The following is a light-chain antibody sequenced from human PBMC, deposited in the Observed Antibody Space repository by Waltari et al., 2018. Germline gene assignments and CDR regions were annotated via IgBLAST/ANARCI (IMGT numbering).Light chain of an antibody. Sequence: DIVMTQSPGTLSLSPGEEASLSCRASQTVSGNNLAWYQHKPGQTPRLLIYHTSARAAGVPDRFRGSGSGTDFTLTISRLEPEDFAVYYCQEYGDTPPYTFGQGTTVEIK. CDR2: HTS. V-gene: IGKV3-20*01. CDR1: QTVSGNN. CDR3: QEYGDTPPYT. J-gene: IGKJ2*01.